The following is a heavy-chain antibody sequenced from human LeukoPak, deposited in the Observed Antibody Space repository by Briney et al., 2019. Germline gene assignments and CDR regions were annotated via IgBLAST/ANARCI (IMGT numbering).Heavy chain of an antibody. D-gene: IGHD5-18*01. CDR3: AREGFMDAADAFDI. V-gene: IGHV6-1*01. CDR1: GDSVSSNSAA. J-gene: IGHJ3*02. Sequence: SQTLSLTCAISGDSVSSNSAAWNWLRQSPSGGLEWLRSTYYRSKWYNDYAVSVKSRITINPATSKNQFSLQLNSVTPEDTAVYYCAREGFMDAADAFDIWGQGTMVTVSS. CDR2: TYYRSKWYN.